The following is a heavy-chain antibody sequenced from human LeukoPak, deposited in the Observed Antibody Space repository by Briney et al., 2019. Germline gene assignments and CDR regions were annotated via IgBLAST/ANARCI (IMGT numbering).Heavy chain of an antibody. CDR1: GITFSSYG. V-gene: IGHV3-23*01. CDR2: ICGGGGTT. Sequence: GGSLRLSCAASGITFSSYGMSWVRQAPGKGLEWVSAICGGGGTTYYADSVKGRFTISRDNSKNTLYLQMSRRRAEDTAVYYCAQTVAAVTSDIWGQGTMVTVSS. J-gene: IGHJ3*02. D-gene: IGHD6-19*01. CDR3: AQTVAAVTSDI.